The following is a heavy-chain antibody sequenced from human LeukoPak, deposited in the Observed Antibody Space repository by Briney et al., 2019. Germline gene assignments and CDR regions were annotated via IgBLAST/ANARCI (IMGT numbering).Heavy chain of an antibody. CDR1: GYTFTGYY. J-gene: IGHJ4*02. CDR3: ARDPLDYWATSSGSRRPAFDY. D-gene: IGHD1-26*01. CDR2: ISAYNGNT. V-gene: IGHV1-18*04. Sequence: ASVQVSCRASGYTFTGYYMHWVRQAPGHGLEWMGWISAYNGNTQYAQNLQGRVTMTTDTSTNTAYMELRSLRSDDTAVYYCARDPLDYWATSSGSRRPAFDYWGQGTLVTVSS.